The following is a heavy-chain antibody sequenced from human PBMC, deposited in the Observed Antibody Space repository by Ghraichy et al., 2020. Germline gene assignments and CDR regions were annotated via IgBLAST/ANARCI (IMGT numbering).Heavy chain of an antibody. J-gene: IGHJ5*02. V-gene: IGHV3-30*04. Sequence: GGSLRLSCAASGFTFSSYAMHWVRQAPGKGLEWVAVISYDGSNKYYADSVKGRFTISRDNSKNTLYLQMNSLRAEDTAVYYCAREARDGYNYCKKYHWFDHWGQGTLVTVSS. D-gene: IGHD5-24*01. CDR3: AREARDGYNYCKKYHWFDH. CDR2: ISYDGSNK. CDR1: GFTFSSYA.